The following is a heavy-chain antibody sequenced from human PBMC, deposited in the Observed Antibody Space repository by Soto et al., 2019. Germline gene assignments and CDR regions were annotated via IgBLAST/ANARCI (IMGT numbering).Heavy chain of an antibody. Sequence: ASVKISCKAPGYTFTSYGISGVRQAPGQGLEWMGWISAYNGNTNYAQKLQGRVTMTTDTSTSTAYMELRSLRSDDTAVYYCARDGYDERCFDPRRQGTLFTASS. CDR2: ISAYNGNT. J-gene: IGHJ5*02. CDR3: ARDGYDERCFDP. D-gene: IGHD5-12*01. CDR1: GYTFTSYG. V-gene: IGHV1-18*04.